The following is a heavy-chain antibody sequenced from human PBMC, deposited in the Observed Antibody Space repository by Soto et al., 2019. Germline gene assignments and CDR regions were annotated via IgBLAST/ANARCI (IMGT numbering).Heavy chain of an antibody. D-gene: IGHD2-2*01. CDR2: IYYSGST. Sequence: SETLSLTCTVSGGSISSGGYYWSWIRQHPGKGLEWIAYIYYSGSTYYNPSLRSRVTTSLDTSKNQFSLKLRSVTAADTAVYYCARDTSRAAFDIWGQGTVVTVSS. CDR1: GGSISSGGYY. J-gene: IGHJ3*02. V-gene: IGHV4-31*03. CDR3: ARDTSRAAFDI.